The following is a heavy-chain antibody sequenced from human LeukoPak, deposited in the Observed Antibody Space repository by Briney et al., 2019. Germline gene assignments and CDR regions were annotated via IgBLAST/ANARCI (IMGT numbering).Heavy chain of an antibody. V-gene: IGHV3-30*18. J-gene: IGHJ4*02. CDR3: AKDLYGSSGWYTGVHY. D-gene: IGHD6-19*01. CDR1: GFTFSSYG. Sequence: PGRSLRLSCAASGFTFSSYGMHWVRQAPGKGLEWVAVISYDGSSKYYADSVKGRFTISRDNSKDTLYLQMNSLRAEDTAVYYCAKDLYGSSGWYTGVHYWGQGTLVTVSS. CDR2: ISYDGSSK.